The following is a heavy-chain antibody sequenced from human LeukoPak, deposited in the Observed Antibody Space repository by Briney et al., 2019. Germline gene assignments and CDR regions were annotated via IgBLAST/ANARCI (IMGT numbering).Heavy chain of an antibody. V-gene: IGHV3-23*01. J-gene: IGHJ4*02. D-gene: IGHD2-15*01. CDR1: GFTFSSYA. Sequence: GGSLRLSCSASGFTFSSYAMAWVRQAPGKGLGWVSAISGSGGNTYYADSVKGRFTISGDNSKNMLYLQMNSLRAEDTAVYYCTRSPTGSGRFDYWGQGTLVTVSS. CDR2: ISGSGGNT. CDR3: TRSPTGSGRFDY.